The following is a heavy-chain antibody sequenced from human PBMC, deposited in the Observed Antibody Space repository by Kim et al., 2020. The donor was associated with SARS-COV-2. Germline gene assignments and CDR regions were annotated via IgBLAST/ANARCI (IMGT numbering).Heavy chain of an antibody. V-gene: IGHV3-15*01. J-gene: IGHJ4*02. Sequence: GGSLRLSCAASGFTFSNAWMSWVRQAPGKGLEWVGRIKSKTDGGTTDYAAPVKGRFTISRDDSKNTLYLQMNSLKTEDTAVYYCTTICYYGSGSPFDYWGQGTLVTVSS. CDR1: GFTFSNAW. D-gene: IGHD3-10*01. CDR3: TTICYYGSGSPFDY. CDR2: IKSKTDGGTT.